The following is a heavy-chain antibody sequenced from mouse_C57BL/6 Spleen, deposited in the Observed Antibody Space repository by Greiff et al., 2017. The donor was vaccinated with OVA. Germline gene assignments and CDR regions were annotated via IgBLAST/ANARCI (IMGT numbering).Heavy chain of an antibody. CDR1: GYTFTDYE. Sequence: VQLQESGAELVRPGASVTLSCKASGYTFTDYEMHWVKQTPVHGLEWIGAIDPETGGTAYNQKFKGKAILTADKSSSTAYMELRSLTSEDSAVYYCTREAYYGSSLPYAMDYWGQGTSVTVSS. CDR3: TREAYYGSSLPYAMDY. J-gene: IGHJ4*01. D-gene: IGHD1-1*01. CDR2: IDPETGGT. V-gene: IGHV1-15*01.